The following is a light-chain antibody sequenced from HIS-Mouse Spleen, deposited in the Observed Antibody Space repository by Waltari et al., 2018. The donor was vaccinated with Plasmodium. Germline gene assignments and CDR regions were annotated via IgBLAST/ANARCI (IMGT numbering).Light chain of an antibody. CDR3: SSYAGSNNLV. J-gene: IGLJ2*01. CDR2: EVS. CDR1: SSDVGGYNY. Sequence: QSALTQPPSASGSPGQSVTISCTGTSSDVGGYNYVSWYQQHPGKAPNLMIYEVSKRPSGVPDRLSGSKSGNTAALTVSGRQAEDEADYYCSSYAGSNNLVFGGGTKLTVL. V-gene: IGLV2-8*01.